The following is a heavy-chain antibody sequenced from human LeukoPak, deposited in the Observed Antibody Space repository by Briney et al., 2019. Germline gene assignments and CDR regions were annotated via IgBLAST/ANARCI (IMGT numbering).Heavy chain of an antibody. Sequence: GGSLRLSCAASGFTFSSHGMHWVRQAPGKGLEWVAVIWYDGSKRYYADSVKGRFTISRDNSKNTLYLQMNSLRAEDTAVYYCARDRGYYYDSSGYLLVPDAFDIWGQGTMVTVSS. D-gene: IGHD3-22*01. CDR3: ARDRGYYYDSSGYLLVPDAFDI. J-gene: IGHJ3*02. CDR1: GFTFSSHG. CDR2: IWYDGSKR. V-gene: IGHV3-33*01.